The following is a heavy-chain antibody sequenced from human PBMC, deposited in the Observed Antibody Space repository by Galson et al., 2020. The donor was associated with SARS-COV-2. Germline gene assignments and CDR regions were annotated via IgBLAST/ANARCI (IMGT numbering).Heavy chain of an antibody. D-gene: IGHD2-21*01. CDR1: GFTFSSYA. Sequence: GGSLTLSCAASGFTFSSYAIHWARQAPGTGLEWVAVTSYAGSNNYYADSVKGRFTIPRDNSKNPLYLQMNSLRAEDTAVYYCARDSPRGVVVDLEDFDYGGQGTLVTVSS. CDR3: ARDSPRGVVVDLEDFDY. V-gene: IGHV3-30-3*01. J-gene: IGHJ4*02. CDR2: TSYAGSNN.